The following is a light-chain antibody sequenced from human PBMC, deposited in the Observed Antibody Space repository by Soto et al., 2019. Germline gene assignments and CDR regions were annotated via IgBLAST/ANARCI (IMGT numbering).Light chain of an antibody. J-gene: IGKJ1*01. CDR1: QSVSSY. CDR2: DAS. CDR3: QQRSNWPRT. Sequence: IMLSQSPATLSLYPGERATLSCRASQSVSSYLAWYQQKPGQAPRLLIYDASNRATGIPARFSGSGSGTDFTLTISSLEPEDFAVYYCQQRSNWPRTFGQGTKVDI. V-gene: IGKV3-11*01.